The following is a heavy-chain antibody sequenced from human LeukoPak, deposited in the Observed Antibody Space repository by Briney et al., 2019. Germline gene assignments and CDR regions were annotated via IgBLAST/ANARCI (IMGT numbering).Heavy chain of an antibody. CDR2: IGGGDSQI. D-gene: IGHD5-24*01. V-gene: IGHV3-48*03. CDR1: GFTFSSFQ. J-gene: IGHJ4*02. Sequence: PGGSLRLFCAASGFTFSSFQMTWVRQAPGKGLEWASYIGGGDSQIFYADSVKGRFTISRDNAKNSLHLQMNSLRAEDTAVYYCARADMATLFDYWGQGTLVTVSS. CDR3: ARADMATLFDY.